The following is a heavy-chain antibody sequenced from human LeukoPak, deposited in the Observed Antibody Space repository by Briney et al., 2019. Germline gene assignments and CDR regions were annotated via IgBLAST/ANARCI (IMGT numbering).Heavy chain of an antibody. CDR1: GYTLTELS. D-gene: IGHD2-15*01. Sequence: GASVKVSCKFSGYTLTELSMHWVRQAPGKGLEWMGGFDPEDGETIYAQKFQGRVTMTEDTSTDTAYMELSSLRSEDTAVYYCATNIVVVVAATEGADYWGQGTLVTVSS. CDR3: ATNIVVVVAATEGADY. CDR2: FDPEDGET. J-gene: IGHJ4*02. V-gene: IGHV1-24*01.